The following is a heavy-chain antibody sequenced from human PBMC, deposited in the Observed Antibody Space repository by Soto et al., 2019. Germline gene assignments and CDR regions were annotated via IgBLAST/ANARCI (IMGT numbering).Heavy chain of an antibody. CDR1: GGSISSSNG. CDR2: IYHSGST. D-gene: IGHD3-9*01. CDR3: ARHPGYYDILTGYTTYYFDY. V-gene: IGHV4-4*02. J-gene: IGHJ4*02. Sequence: PSETLSLTCAVSGGSISSSNGWSWVRQPPGKGLEWIGEIYHSGSTNYNPSLKSRVTISVDKSKNQFSLKLSSVTAADTAVYYCARHPGYYDILTGYTTYYFDYWGQGILVT.